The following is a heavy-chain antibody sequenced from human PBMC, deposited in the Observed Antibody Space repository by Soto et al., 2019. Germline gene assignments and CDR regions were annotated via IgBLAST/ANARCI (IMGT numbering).Heavy chain of an antibody. Sequence: QVQLVQSGAEVKKPGSSVKVSCKASGGTFSSYAISWVRQAPGQGLEWMGGIIPIFGTANYAQKFQGRVTITADESTSTAYMELSSLRSEDTAVYYCASYFSSTSCYRIRYYYYGMDVWGQGTTVTVSS. CDR2: IIPIFGTA. CDR3: ASYFSSTSCYRIRYYYYGMDV. CDR1: GGTFSSYA. J-gene: IGHJ6*02. D-gene: IGHD2-2*01. V-gene: IGHV1-69*01.